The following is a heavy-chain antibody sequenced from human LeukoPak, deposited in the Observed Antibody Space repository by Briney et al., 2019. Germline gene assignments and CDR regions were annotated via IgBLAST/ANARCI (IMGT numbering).Heavy chain of an antibody. CDR2: ISYDGSNK. CDR1: GFTFSSYA. D-gene: IGHD3-3*01. Sequence: GRSLRLSCAASGFTFSSYAMHWVRQAPGKGLEWVAVISYDGSNKYYADSVKGRFTISRDNSKNTLYLQMNSLRAEDTAVYYCARTLYYDFWSGYLHDAFDIWGQGTMVTVSS. CDR3: ARTLYYDFWSGYLHDAFDI. V-gene: IGHV3-30-3*01. J-gene: IGHJ3*02.